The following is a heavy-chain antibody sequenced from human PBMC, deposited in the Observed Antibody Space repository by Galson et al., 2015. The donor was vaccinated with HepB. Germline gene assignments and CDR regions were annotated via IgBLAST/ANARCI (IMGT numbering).Heavy chain of an antibody. CDR2: MNPQSGNT. Sequence: SVKVSCKASGYTFPSYDINWVRQATGQGLEWMGWMNPQSGNTGYAQKFQGRVTMTRNTSRSTDYMELSSLRSEDTAVYYCARGLISSRGFYYNYYCMHVWGQGTTVTVSS. V-gene: IGHV1-8*01. D-gene: IGHD6-19*01. CDR3: ARGLISSRGFYYNYYCMHV. CDR1: GYTFPSYD. J-gene: IGHJ6*02.